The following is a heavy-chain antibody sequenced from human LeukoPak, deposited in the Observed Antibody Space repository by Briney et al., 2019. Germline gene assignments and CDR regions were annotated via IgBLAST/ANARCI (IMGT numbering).Heavy chain of an antibody. J-gene: IGHJ4*02. CDR2: MNPNSVNT. CDR3: TRGSSGRRDN. V-gene: IGHV1-8*01. Sequence: ASVKVSCKASGYTFTSCDINWVRQATGKGLEWMGRMNPNSVNTGYGQSFQGRLTMTRDISIGTAYMELSNLTSEDTAIYYCTRGSSGRRDNWGQGTLVTVSA. CDR1: GYTFTSCD. D-gene: IGHD6-19*01.